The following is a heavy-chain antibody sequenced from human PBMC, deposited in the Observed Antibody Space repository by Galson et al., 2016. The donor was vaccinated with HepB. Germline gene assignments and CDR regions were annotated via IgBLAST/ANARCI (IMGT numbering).Heavy chain of an antibody. CDR1: GFTFSNYA. D-gene: IGHD5-24*01. CDR2: ISRTSST. CDR3: AQVGGPPGYNYPAPFDN. V-gene: IGHV3-23*01. Sequence: SLRLSCAASGFTFSNYAMTWVRQPPGKGLEWVSGISRTSSTYYAESVRGRFTISRDNFRSTLTLQINSLTAEDTALYYCAQVGGPPGYNYPAPFDNWGQGTLVTVSS. J-gene: IGHJ4*02.